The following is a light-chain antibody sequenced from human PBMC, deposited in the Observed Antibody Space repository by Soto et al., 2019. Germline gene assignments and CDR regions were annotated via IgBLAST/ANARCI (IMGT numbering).Light chain of an antibody. J-gene: IGLJ1*01. CDR2: RNN. Sequence: QSVLTQPPSASGTPGQRVTISCSGSSSNIGNHYVYWYQHLPGTAPKLLIYRNNQRPSGVPDRFSGSHSGTSGSLAISGLRSEDEADYYCAAWDDSLSSYVFGTGTKLTVL. V-gene: IGLV1-47*01. CDR3: AAWDDSLSSYV. CDR1: SSNIGNHY.